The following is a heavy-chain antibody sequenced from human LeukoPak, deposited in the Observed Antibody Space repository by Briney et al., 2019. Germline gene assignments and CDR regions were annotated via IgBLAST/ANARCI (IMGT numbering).Heavy chain of an antibody. CDR2: ISGNGVAT. CDR1: GFTFNDYA. J-gene: IGHJ4*02. CDR3: AKDPRYSRSGFHYWFDY. D-gene: IGHD3-22*01. Sequence: GGSLRLSCAASGFTFNDYAMTWVRQAPGKGLEWVSTISGNGVATYYADSVKGRFTISRDNSKNTLYLQMNSLRVEDTAMFYCAKDPRYSRSGFHYWFDYWGQGTRVIVSS. V-gene: IGHV3-23*01.